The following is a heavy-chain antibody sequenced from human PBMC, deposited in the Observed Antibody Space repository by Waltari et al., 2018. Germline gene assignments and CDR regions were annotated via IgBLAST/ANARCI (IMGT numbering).Heavy chain of an antibody. J-gene: IGHJ6*03. CDR2: IKSKTDGGTT. CDR3: TTDPLYDFWSGYYTARYMDV. CDR1: GFTFSNAW. D-gene: IGHD3-3*01. Sequence: EVQLVESGGGLVKPGGSLRLSCAASGFTFSNAWMSWVRQAPGKGPEWVGRIKSKTDGGTTDYAAPVKGRFTISRDDSKNTLYLQMNSLKTEDTAVYYCTTDPLYDFWSGYYTARYMDVWGKGTTVTVSS. V-gene: IGHV3-15*01.